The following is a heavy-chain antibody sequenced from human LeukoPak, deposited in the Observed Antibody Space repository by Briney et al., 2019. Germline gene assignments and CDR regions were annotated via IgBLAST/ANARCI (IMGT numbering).Heavy chain of an antibody. D-gene: IGHD3-10*01. CDR3: AKSGHYASAGYYFDY. V-gene: IGHV3-33*06. J-gene: IGHJ4*02. CDR1: GFTFSSYG. CDR2: IWYDGSNK. Sequence: GRSLRLSCAASGFTFSSYGMHWVRQAPGKGLEWVAVIWYDGSNKYYADSVKGRFTTSRDNSKNTLYLQMNSLRAEDTAVYYCAKSGHYASAGYYFDYWGQGTLVTVSS.